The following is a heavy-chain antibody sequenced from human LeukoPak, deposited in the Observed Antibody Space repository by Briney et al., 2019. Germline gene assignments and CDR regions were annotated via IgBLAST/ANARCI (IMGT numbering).Heavy chain of an antibody. Sequence: PGGSLRLSCAASGFTFSSYEMNWVRQAPGKGLEFISYISSSGSIIYYADSVKGRFTISRDNAKNSLYLQMNSLRAEDTAVYYCAGATYDYGAETTLDYWGQGTLVTVSS. CDR2: ISSSGSII. D-gene: IGHD4-17*01. J-gene: IGHJ4*02. CDR1: GFTFSSYE. V-gene: IGHV3-48*03. CDR3: AGATYDYGAETTLDY.